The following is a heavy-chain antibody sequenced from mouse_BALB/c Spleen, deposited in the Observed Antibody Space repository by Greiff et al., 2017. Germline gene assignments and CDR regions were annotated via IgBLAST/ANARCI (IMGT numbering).Heavy chain of an antibody. CDR3: ARDNYGSSYWYFDV. V-gene: IGHV3-6*02. CDR1: GYSITSGYY. Sequence: EVQRVESGPGLVKPSQSLSLTCSVTGYSITSGYYWNWIRQFPGNKLEWMGYISYDGSNNYNPSLKNRISITRDTSKNQFFLKLNSVTTEDTATYYCARDNYGSSYWYFDVWGAGTTVTVSS. CDR2: ISYDGSN. D-gene: IGHD1-1*01. J-gene: IGHJ1*01.